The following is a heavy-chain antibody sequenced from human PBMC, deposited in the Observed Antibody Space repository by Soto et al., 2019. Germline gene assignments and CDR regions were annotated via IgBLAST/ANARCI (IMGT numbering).Heavy chain of an antibody. CDR2: ISDSGDTT. V-gene: IGHV3-23*01. D-gene: IGHD3-10*01. Sequence: EVQLLESGGGLVQAGGSLRLSCAASGFTFSSYGMNWVRQAPGKGLEWVSGISDSGDTTYYADSVKGRFTISRDNSKNTLYLQMNSLRAEDTALYYCAKPHVTYFYYGVDVWGHGTTVTVSS. CDR3: AKPHVTYFYYGVDV. CDR1: GFTFSSYG. J-gene: IGHJ6*02.